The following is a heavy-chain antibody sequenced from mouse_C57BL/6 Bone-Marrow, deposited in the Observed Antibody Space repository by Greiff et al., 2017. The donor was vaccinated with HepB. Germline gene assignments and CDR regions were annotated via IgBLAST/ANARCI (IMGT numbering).Heavy chain of an antibody. J-gene: IGHJ2*01. Sequence: EVQRVESGPVLVKPGASVKMSCKASGYTFTDYYMNWVKQSHGKSLEWIGVINPYNGGTSYNQKFKGKATLTVDKSSSTAYMELNSLTSEDSAVYYCARKTTVVATNFDYWGQGTTLTVSS. D-gene: IGHD1-1*01. V-gene: IGHV1-19*01. CDR1: GYTFTDYY. CDR3: ARKTTVVATNFDY. CDR2: INPYNGGT.